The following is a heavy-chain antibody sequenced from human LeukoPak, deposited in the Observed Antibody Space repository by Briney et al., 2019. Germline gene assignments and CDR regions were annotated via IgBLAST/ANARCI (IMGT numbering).Heavy chain of an antibody. Sequence: GASVKVSCKASGFTFTSSAMQWVRQARGQRLEWIGWIVVGSGNTNYAQKFQERVTITRDMSTSTAYMELSSLRSEDTAVYYCAADPYYDSSGYGGGDYWGQGTLVTVSS. D-gene: IGHD3-22*01. J-gene: IGHJ4*02. CDR3: AADPYYDSSGYGGGDY. CDR1: GFTFTSSA. CDR2: IVVGSGNT. V-gene: IGHV1-58*02.